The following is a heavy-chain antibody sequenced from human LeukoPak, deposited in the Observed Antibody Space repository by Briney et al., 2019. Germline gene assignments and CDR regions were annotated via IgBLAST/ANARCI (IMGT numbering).Heavy chain of an antibody. CDR2: IYYSGST. CDR1: GGSISSYY. J-gene: IGHJ4*02. V-gene: IGHV4-59*12. Sequence: SETLSLTCTVSGGSISSYYWSWIRQPPGKGLEWIGYIYYSGSTNYNPSLKSRVTISVDTSKNQFSLKLSSVTAADTAVYYCARGAMVRGVPLIDYWGQGTLVTVSS. D-gene: IGHD3-10*01. CDR3: ARGAMVRGVPLIDY.